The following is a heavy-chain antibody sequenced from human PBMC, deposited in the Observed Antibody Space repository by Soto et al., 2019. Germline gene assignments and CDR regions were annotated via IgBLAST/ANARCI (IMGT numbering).Heavy chain of an antibody. Sequence: EVQLVESGGGLVQPGGSLRLSCAASGFTFSTYWMHWIRQVPGKGLEWVSRINSDASHTYYADSVKGRFTISRDNATNTLHLEMNRPRDEDTAVYYCVRDGDCITTRCYGNWFDTGGQGTLVTVSS. CDR3: VRDGDCITTRCYGNWFDT. J-gene: IGHJ5*02. V-gene: IGHV3-74*01. CDR1: GFTFSTYW. CDR2: INSDASHT. D-gene: IGHD2-2*01.